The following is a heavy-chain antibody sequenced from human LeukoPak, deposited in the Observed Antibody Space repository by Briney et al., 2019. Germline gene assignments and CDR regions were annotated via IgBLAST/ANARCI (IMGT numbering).Heavy chain of an antibody. J-gene: IGHJ5*02. CDR3: ARDHRWFGELFWFDP. CDR2: IYYSGST. D-gene: IGHD3-10*01. Sequence: SQTLSLTCTVSGGSISSGGYSWSWIRQHPGKGLEWIGYIYYSGSTYYNPSLKSRVTISVDTSKNQFSLKLSSVTAADTAVYYCARDHRWFGELFWFDPWGQGTLVTVSS. CDR1: GGSISSGGYS. V-gene: IGHV4-31*03.